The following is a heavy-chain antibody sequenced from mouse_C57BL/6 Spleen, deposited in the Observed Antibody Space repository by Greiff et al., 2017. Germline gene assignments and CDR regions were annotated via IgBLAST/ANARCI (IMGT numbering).Heavy chain of an antibody. Sequence: VQRVESGPGLVAPSQSLSITCTVSGFSLTSYGVHWVRQPPGKGLEWLVVIWSDGSTTYNSALKSRLSISKDNSKSQIFLKMNSLQTDDTAMYYCGRHIYYDQKGYDMDYWGQGTSVTVSS. V-gene: IGHV2-6-1*01. D-gene: IGHD2-4*01. J-gene: IGHJ4*01. CDR2: IWSDGST. CDR3: GRHIYYDQKGYDMDY. CDR1: GFSLTSYG.